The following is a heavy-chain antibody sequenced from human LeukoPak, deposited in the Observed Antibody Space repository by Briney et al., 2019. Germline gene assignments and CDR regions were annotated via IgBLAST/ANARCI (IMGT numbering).Heavy chain of an antibody. CDR1: GGSFSGYY. CDR2: IYTSGST. V-gene: IGHV4-4*07. CDR3: ARDRSYGMDV. Sequence: SETLSLTCAVYGGSFSGYYWSWIRQPAGKGLEWIGRIYTSGSTNYNPSLKSRVTMSVDTSKNQFSLKLSSVTAADTAVYYCARDRSYGMDVWGQGTTVTVSS. J-gene: IGHJ6*02.